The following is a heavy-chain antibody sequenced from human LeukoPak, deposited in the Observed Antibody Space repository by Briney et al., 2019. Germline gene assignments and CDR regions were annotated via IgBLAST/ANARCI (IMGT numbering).Heavy chain of an antibody. CDR3: ARDGAPPAKTNGVWKYYYGMDV. D-gene: IGHD2-8*01. J-gene: IGHJ6*02. CDR1: GGTFISYA. V-gene: IGHV1-69*13. Sequence: SVTVSYKASGGTFISYAISRVRQAPGQGLEWMGGIIPIFGTANYAQKFQGRVTITADESTSTAYMELSSLRSEDTAVYYCARDGAPPAKTNGVWKYYYGMDVWGQGTTVTVSS. CDR2: IIPIFGTA.